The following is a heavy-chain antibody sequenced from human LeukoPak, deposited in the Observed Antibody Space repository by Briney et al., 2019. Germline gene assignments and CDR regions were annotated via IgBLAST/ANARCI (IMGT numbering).Heavy chain of an antibody. D-gene: IGHD5-18*01. V-gene: IGHV3-23*01. CDR2: ISGSGGST. Sequence: GGSLRLSCAASGFTFSSYAMSWVRQAPGKGLEWVSAISGSGGSTYYADSVKGRFTISRDNSKNTLYLQMNSLRAEDTAVYYCAKATWDTAMVNYYYYGMDVWGQGTTVTVPS. CDR1: GFTFSSYA. CDR3: AKATWDTAMVNYYYYGMDV. J-gene: IGHJ6*02.